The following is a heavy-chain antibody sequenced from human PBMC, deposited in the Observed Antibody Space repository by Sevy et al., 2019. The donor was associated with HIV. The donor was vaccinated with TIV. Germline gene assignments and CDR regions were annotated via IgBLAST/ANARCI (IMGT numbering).Heavy chain of an antibody. CDR1: GFSFSTYW. V-gene: IGHV3-7*01. CDR2: MNQDGTER. J-gene: IGHJ4*02. D-gene: IGHD3-16*01. Sequence: LSLTCAASGFSFSTYWMTWVRRAPGKGLEWVATMNQDGTERDYVDSVKGRFTISRDNTKTSLFLQMNSLSAEDTGVYYCVREGLGGFSYSLDCWGQGTLVTV. CDR3: VREGLGGFSYSLDC.